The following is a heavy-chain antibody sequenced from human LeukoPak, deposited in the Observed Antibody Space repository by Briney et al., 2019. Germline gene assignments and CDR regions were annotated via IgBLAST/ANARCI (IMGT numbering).Heavy chain of an antibody. Sequence: GGSLRLSCAASGFTFSSYAMSGVRQAPGKGLEWVSAISGSGGSTYYADSVKGRFTISRDNSKNTLYLQMNSLRAEDTAVYYCAKDLLGGITMIVLPFDYWGQGTLVTVSS. D-gene: IGHD3-22*01. CDR3: AKDLLGGITMIVLPFDY. V-gene: IGHV3-23*01. CDR2: ISGSGGST. CDR1: GFTFSSYA. J-gene: IGHJ4*02.